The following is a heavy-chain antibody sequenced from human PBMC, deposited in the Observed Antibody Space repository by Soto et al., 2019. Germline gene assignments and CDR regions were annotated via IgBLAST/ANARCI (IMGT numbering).Heavy chain of an antibody. J-gene: IGHJ4*02. V-gene: IGHV4-34*01. Sequence: SETLSLTCAVYGGSFSGYYWSWIRQPPGKGLEWIGEVNHSGSTNYNPSLKSRVTISVDTSKNQFSLNLSSVTAADTAVYYCARWVEVSLDYFDSWGQGTPVTVS. CDR1: GGSFSGYY. CDR3: ARWVEVSLDYFDS. CDR2: VNHSGST. D-gene: IGHD2-15*01.